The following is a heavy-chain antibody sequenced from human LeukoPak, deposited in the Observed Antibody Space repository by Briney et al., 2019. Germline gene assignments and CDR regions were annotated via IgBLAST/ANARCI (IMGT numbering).Heavy chain of an antibody. CDR1: GGSTSSYY. Sequence: PSETPSLTCTVSGGSTSSYYWSWIWQPPGKGVGWVGYIYYSGSTNYNPSPKRRVTISVDTSKNQFTLKLSSVTAADTAVYSCARGERIAAAAVVAWGQGTLVTVSS. CDR3: ARGERIAAAAVVA. V-gene: IGHV4-59*08. CDR2: IYYSGST. D-gene: IGHD6-13*01. J-gene: IGHJ5*02.